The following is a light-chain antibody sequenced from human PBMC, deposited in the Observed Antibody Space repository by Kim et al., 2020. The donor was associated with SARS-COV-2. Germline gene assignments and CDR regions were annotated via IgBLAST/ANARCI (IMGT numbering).Light chain of an antibody. V-gene: IGKV1-39*01. CDR1: QSASVY. CDR3: QQSYRTPLT. CDR2: GAS. J-gene: IGKJ4*01. Sequence: ASLGDTVTITRRASQSASVYVNWYQQKPGKAPRLLIYGASSLQSWVPSRFSGSGSGTDFTLTISSLQPEDFATYYCQQSYRTPLTFGGGTKVDIK.